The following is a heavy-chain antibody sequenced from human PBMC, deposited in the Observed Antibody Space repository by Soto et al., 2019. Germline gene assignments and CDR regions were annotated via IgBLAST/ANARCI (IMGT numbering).Heavy chain of an antibody. CDR2: IYYSGST. CDR1: GGSISSGGYY. J-gene: IGHJ3*02. CDR3: ARDIAARSGWYRGGAFDI. V-gene: IGHV4-31*03. Sequence: QVQLQESGPGLVKPSQTLSLTCTVSGGSISSGGYYWSWIRQHPGKGLEWIGYIYYSGSTYYNPSLKSRVNISGDTSKNQFSLKLSSGTAADTAVYYCARDIAARSGWYRGGAFDIWGQGTMVTVSS. D-gene: IGHD6-19*01.